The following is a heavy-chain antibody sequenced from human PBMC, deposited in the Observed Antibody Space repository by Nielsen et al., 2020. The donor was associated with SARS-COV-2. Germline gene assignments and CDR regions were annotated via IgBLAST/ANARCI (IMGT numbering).Heavy chain of an antibody. CDR2: IKQDGSEK. Sequence: GKSLKISCAASGFTFSSYWMSWVRQAPGKGLEWVANIKQDGSEKYYVDSVKGRFTISRDNAKNSLYLQMNSLRAEDTAVYYCARRGDLWFGESLFDYWGQGTLVTVSS. CDR1: GFTFSSYW. CDR3: ARRGDLWFGESLFDY. J-gene: IGHJ4*02. V-gene: IGHV3-7*01. D-gene: IGHD3-10*01.